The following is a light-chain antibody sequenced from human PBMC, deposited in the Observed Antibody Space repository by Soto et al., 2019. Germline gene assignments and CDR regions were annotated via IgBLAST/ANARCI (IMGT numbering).Light chain of an antibody. V-gene: IGLV1-44*01. Sequence: QSVLTQPPSASGTPGQRVTISCSGNSSNSGSNTVNLYQQLPGTPPKHLIYSNKQPPRGVPDRFSGSKSGTSASLAISGLQSEDEADYYCAAWDDSLNGVVFGGGNKRTV. CDR1: SSNSGSNT. J-gene: IGLJ2*01. CDR2: SNK. CDR3: AAWDDSLNGVV.